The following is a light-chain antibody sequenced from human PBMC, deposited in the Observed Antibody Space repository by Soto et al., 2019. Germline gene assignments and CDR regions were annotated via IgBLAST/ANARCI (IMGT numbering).Light chain of an antibody. CDR2: EVE. J-gene: IGLJ1*01. V-gene: IGLV2-8*01. CDR1: SGDVGGYHY. Sequence: QSALTQPPSASECPGQSVRISCTCTSGDVGGYHYVSWYQHHPGRAPKLLIYEVEKRPPGVPGRFSGSKSGNTASLTVSGLQADDEADYYCPSYGGSNNYVFGTGTKVTVL. CDR3: PSYGGSNNYV.